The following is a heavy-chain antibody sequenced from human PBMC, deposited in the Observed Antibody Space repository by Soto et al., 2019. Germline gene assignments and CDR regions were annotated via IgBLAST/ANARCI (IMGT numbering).Heavy chain of an antibody. V-gene: IGHV1-2*02. CDR2: FNPNSGGT. Sequence: ASVKVSCKASGYTFTGYYMHWVRQAPGQGREWMGWFNPNSGGTNYAQKFQAMATNTRNTSISTDYMELRGLGTDDTAVYYCARGLIAAAGRWFDPWGQGTLVTVSS. CDR1: GYTFTGYY. D-gene: IGHD6-13*01. J-gene: IGHJ5*02. CDR3: ARGLIAAAGRWFDP.